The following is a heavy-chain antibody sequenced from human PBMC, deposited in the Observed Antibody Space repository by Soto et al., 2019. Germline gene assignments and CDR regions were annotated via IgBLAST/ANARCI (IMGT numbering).Heavy chain of an antibody. Sequence: QVQLEQSGAEVKKPGASVKVSCKTSGYTFTSYTLHWVRQAPGQGLEWMGWINAGNGREKYSQRFQDRVSLSTDKPATPAYVELRSLRPEATAAYYCAGGGGGVGEASFDSWGQGTQVTVSS. V-gene: IGHV1-3*01. CDR3: AGGGGGVGEASFDS. CDR1: GYTFTSYT. CDR2: INAGNGRE. D-gene: IGHD3-10*01. J-gene: IGHJ4*02.